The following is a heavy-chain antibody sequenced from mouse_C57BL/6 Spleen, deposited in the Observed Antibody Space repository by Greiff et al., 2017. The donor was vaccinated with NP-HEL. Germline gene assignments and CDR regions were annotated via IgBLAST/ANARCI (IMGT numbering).Heavy chain of an antibody. D-gene: IGHD1-1*01. J-gene: IGHJ3*01. CDR3: TRSGGYGSSSFAY. V-gene: IGHV1-15*01. CDR2: IDPETGGT. CDR1: GYTFTDYE. Sequence: QVQLQQSGAELVRPGASVTLSCKASGYTFTDYEMHWVKQTPVHGLEWIGAIDPETGGTAYNQKFKGKAILTADKSSSTAYMELRSLTSEDSAVFYCTRSGGYGSSSFAYWGQGTLVTVSA.